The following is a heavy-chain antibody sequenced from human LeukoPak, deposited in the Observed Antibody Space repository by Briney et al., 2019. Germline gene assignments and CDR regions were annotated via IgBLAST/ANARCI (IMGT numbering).Heavy chain of an antibody. J-gene: IGHJ4*02. Sequence: PSETLSLTCTVSGGSISSYYWSWIRQPPGRGLEWIGYIYYSGSTNYNPSLKSRVTISVDTSKNQFSLKLSSVTAADTAVYYCARHRAARDYFDYWGQGTLVTVSS. CDR2: IYYSGST. V-gene: IGHV4-59*08. CDR1: GGSISSYY. D-gene: IGHD6-25*01. CDR3: ARHRAARDYFDY.